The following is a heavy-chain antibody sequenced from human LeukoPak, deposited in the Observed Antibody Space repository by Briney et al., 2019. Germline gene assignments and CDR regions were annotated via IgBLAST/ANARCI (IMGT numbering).Heavy chain of an antibody. V-gene: IGHV1-2*02. D-gene: IGHD6-19*01. J-gene: IGHJ1*01. CDR3: ARAGPRGGAVAGTGYFQH. Sequence: ASVKVSCKASGYTFTDYYMHWVRQAPGQGLEWMGWISPNSGGTNCAQKFQGRVTMTRDTSISTAYMDLSSLRSDDTAVYYCARAGPRGGAVAGTGYFQHWGQGTLVTLSS. CDR1: GYTFTDYY. CDR2: ISPNSGGT.